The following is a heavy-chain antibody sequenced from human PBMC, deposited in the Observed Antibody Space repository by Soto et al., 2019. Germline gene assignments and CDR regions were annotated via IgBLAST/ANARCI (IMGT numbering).Heavy chain of an antibody. CDR1: GFPFNNYA. CDR3: AKGILSATFAPYAMDV. D-gene: IGHD3-16*01. V-gene: IGHV3-30*18. Sequence: QVQLVESGGGVVQPGTSLSLSCAASGFPFNNYAMHWVRQRPGTGLDWVAVISYYGSNSYYSDSVKGRFTVSRDRSKNRLSLQMNSLRVEDTAVYYCAKGILSATFAPYAMDVWGQGATVTVSS. CDR2: ISYYGSNS. J-gene: IGHJ6*02.